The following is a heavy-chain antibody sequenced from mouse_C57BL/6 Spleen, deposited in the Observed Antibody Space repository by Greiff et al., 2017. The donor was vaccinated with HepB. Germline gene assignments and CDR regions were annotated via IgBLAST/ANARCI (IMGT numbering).Heavy chain of an antibody. D-gene: IGHD2-3*01. J-gene: IGHJ2*01. CDR2: IYPRSGNT. Sequence: VKLQESGAELARPGASVKLSCKASGYTFTSYGISWVKQRTGQGLEWIGEIYPRSGNTYYNEKFKGKATLTADKSSSTAYMELRSLTSEDSAVYFCARRGYDGSFDYWGQGTTLTVSS. V-gene: IGHV1-81*01. CDR1: GYTFTSYG. CDR3: ARRGYDGSFDY.